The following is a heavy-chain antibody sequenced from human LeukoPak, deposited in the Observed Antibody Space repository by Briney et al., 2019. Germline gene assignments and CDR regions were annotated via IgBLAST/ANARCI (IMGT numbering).Heavy chain of an antibody. V-gene: IGHV3-30*04. Sequence: GRSLRLSCAAPGFTFSTYAMHWVRQAPGKGLEWVAAISYDGSNKNYADSVKGRFTISRDNSKNTLYLQMNSLRAEDTAVYYCARGVRIAVAGYIDYWGQGTLVTVSS. CDR2: ISYDGSNK. CDR1: GFTFSTYA. CDR3: ARGVRIAVAGYIDY. D-gene: IGHD6-19*01. J-gene: IGHJ4*02.